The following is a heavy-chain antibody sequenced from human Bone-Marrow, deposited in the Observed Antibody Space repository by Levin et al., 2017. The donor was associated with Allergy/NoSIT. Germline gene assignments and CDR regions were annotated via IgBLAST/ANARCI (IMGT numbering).Heavy chain of an antibody. CDR2: IYPDDSDA. D-gene: IGHD3-10*01. CDR3: ARKEAGYGSETIDY. Sequence: HGESLKISCKASGYLFTDFWIGWVRQLPGKGLEWMGIIYPDDSDARYRPSFQGQVSISVDKSINTVYLQWISLKASDTATYFCARKEAGYGSETIDYWGQGTRVIVSS. V-gene: IGHV5-51*01. CDR1: GYLFTDFW. J-gene: IGHJ4*02.